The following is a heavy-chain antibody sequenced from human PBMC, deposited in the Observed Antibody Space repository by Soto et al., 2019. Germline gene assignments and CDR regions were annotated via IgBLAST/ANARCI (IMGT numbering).Heavy chain of an antibody. CDR1: GFTFSAYG. Sequence: GGSLRLSCAASGFTFSAYGIHWVRQAPGKGLEWVAVISHDGSNTNYADSVKGRFTSSRDNSKDTVYLQMNSLRAEDTAVYYCAYGYKFFDYWGQGTLVTVSS. CDR2: ISHDGSNT. V-gene: IGHV3-30*03. D-gene: IGHD5-12*01. J-gene: IGHJ4*02. CDR3: AYGYKFFDY.